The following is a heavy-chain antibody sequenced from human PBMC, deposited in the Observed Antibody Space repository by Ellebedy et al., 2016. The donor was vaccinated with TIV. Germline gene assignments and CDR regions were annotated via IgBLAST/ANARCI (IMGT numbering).Heavy chain of an antibody. CDR2: FNHSGST. CDR3: ARAVFGTKFDF. V-gene: IGHV4-34*01. J-gene: IGHJ4*02. Sequence: QTLSLTCAVYGGAFSGNYWSWIRQPPGKGLEWIGTFNHSGSTNYNPSLKSRVTISVDTSKNQLSLKLSSVTAADTAVYYCARAVFGTKFDFWGQGTLVTVSS. CDR1: GGAFSGNY. D-gene: IGHD1-14*01.